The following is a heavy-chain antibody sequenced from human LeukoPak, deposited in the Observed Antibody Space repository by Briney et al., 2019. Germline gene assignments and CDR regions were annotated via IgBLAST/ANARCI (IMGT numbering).Heavy chain of an antibody. V-gene: IGHV4-30-2*01. CDR2: IYHSGST. CDR1: GGSISSGGYS. D-gene: IGHD3-22*01. CDR3: VRRRDSSASYGMGPYDI. J-gene: IGHJ3*02. Sequence: SETLSLTCAVSGGSISSGGYSWSWIRQPPGKGLEWIGYIYHSGSTYYSPSLKSRVTILVDKSKNQLSLKLSSVTAADTAVYFCVRRRDSSASYGMGPYDIWGQGTMITVSS.